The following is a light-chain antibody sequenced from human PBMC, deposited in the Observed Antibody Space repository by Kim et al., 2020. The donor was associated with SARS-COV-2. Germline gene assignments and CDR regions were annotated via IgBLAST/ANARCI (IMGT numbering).Light chain of an antibody. J-gene: IGLJ3*02. CDR2: LNSDGSH. CDR1: SGHSNYA. Sequence: QLVLTQSPSASASLGASVKLTCTLSSGHSNYAIAWHQQKPEKGPRYLMKLNSDGSHSKGYGIPDRFSGSSSGTERYLTISSLQSEDEADYYCQTWGTGIQVFGGGTQLTVL. V-gene: IGLV4-69*01. CDR3: QTWGTGIQV.